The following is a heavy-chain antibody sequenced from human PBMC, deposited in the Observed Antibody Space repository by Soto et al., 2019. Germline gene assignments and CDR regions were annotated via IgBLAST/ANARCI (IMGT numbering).Heavy chain of an antibody. Sequence: QVQLQESGPGLVKPSGTLSLTCAVSGGSISSSNWWSWVRQPPGKGLEWIGEIYHSGSTNYNPSLKSRVTISVDQSKNQFSLKLSSVTAADTAVYYCARGSSGQYLLRGPFDYWGQGTLVTVSS. J-gene: IGHJ4*02. CDR3: ARGSSGQYLLRGPFDY. CDR2: IYHSGST. D-gene: IGHD3-22*01. V-gene: IGHV4-4*02. CDR1: GGSISSSNW.